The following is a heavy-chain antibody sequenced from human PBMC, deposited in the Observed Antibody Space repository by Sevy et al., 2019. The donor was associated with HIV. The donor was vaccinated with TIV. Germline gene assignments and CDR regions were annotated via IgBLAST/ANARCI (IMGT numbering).Heavy chain of an antibody. CDR1: GYTFTGYY. V-gene: IGHV1-2*06. CDR3: ATTPFPTVTTHFDY. D-gene: IGHD4-17*01. J-gene: IGHJ4*02. Sequence: ASVKVSCKASGYTFTGYYMHWVRQAPGQGLAWMGRINPNSGGTNYAQKFQGRVTMTRDTSISTAYMELSRLRSDDTAVYYCATTPFPTVTTHFDYWGQGTLVTVSS. CDR2: INPNSGGT.